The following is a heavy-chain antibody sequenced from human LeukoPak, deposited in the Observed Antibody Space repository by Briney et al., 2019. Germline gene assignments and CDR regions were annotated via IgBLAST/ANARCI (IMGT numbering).Heavy chain of an antibody. CDR3: ARVRERYSSSWLGATNWFDP. J-gene: IGHJ5*02. CDR1: GGSISSGGYY. V-gene: IGHV4-31*03. D-gene: IGHD6-13*01. CDR2: IYYSGST. Sequence: SETLSLTCTVSGGSISSGGYYWSWIRQHPGKGLEWIGYIYYSGSTYYNPSLKSRVTISVDTSKNQFSLKLSSVTAAATAVYYCARVRERYSSSWLGATNWFDPWGQGTLVTVYS.